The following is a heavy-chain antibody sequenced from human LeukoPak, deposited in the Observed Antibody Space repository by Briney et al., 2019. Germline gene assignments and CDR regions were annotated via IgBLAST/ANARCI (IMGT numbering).Heavy chain of an antibody. D-gene: IGHD2-21*01. CDR2: IYYSGST. J-gene: IGHJ6*03. Sequence: SQTLSLTCTVSGGSISSGDYYWSWIRQPPGKGLEWIGYIYYSGSTYYNPSLKSRVTISVDTSKNQFSLKLSSVTAADAAVYYCARAEYCGGDCYSHYYYYMDVWGKGTTVTVSS. CDR3: ARAEYCGGDCYSHYYYYMDV. V-gene: IGHV4-30-4*08. CDR1: GGSISSGDYY.